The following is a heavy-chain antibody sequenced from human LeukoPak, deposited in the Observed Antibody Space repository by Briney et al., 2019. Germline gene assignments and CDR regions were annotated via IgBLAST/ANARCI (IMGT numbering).Heavy chain of an antibody. Sequence: SETLSLTCAVYGGSFSGYYWSWIRQPPGKGLEWIGEINHSGSTNYNPSLKSRVTISVDTSKNQFSLKLSSVTAADTAVYCCARGSYCSSTSCYPYYYYYMDVWGKGTTVTVSS. D-gene: IGHD2-2*01. CDR3: ARGSYCSSTSCYPYYYYYMDV. CDR1: GGSFSGYY. CDR2: INHSGST. J-gene: IGHJ6*03. V-gene: IGHV4-34*01.